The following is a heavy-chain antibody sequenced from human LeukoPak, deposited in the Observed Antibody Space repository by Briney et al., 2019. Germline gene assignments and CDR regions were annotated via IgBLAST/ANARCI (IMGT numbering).Heavy chain of an antibody. CDR2: INPNSGGT. Sequence: GASVKVSCKASGYTFTGYYTHWVRQAPGQGLEWMGWINPNSGGTNYAQKFQGRVTMTRDTSISTAYMELSRLRSDDTAVYYCARVYYDLWSCYNPFDYWGQGTLVTVSS. D-gene: IGHD3-3*01. V-gene: IGHV1-2*02. CDR3: ARVYYDLWSCYNPFDY. CDR1: GYTFTGYY. J-gene: IGHJ4*02.